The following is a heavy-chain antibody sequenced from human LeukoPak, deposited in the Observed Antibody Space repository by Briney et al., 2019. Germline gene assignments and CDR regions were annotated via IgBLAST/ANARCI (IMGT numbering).Heavy chain of an antibody. CDR3: ARDHGSGSYYNHDAFDI. D-gene: IGHD3-10*01. J-gene: IGHJ3*02. Sequence: PSETLSLTCAVSGGSISSNNWWIWVRQSPEKGLEWIGEIYHDGSTNYNPSLKSRVTISMDKSRNQFSLKLSSVTAADTAVYYCARDHGSGSYYNHDAFDIWGQGTMVTVSS. V-gene: IGHV4-4*02. CDR2: IYHDGST. CDR1: GGSISSNNW.